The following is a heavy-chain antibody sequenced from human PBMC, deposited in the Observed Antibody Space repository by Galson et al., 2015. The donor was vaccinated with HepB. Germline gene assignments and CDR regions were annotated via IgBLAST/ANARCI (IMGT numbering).Heavy chain of an antibody. CDR2: IYSGDRP. Sequence: SLRLSCAASRFRVIDSFMSWVRQALGTGLEWVSIIYSGDRPFYTDSVQGRFSISRDNSRHTMYLQMNSLYGDDTAVYYCARGTRGHDGWGQAALVTVPP. V-gene: IGHV3-53*01. CDR3: ARGTRGHDG. J-gene: IGHJ4*02. CDR1: RFRVIDSF. D-gene: IGHD2-2*01.